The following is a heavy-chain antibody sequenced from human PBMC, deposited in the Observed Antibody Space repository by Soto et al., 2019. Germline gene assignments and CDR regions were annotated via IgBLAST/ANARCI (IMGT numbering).Heavy chain of an antibody. Sequence: PSETLSLTCTVSGGSISDLYWSWIRQPPGKGLEWIGYIYYSGSTNYNPSLKSRVTISVDTSKNQFSLNLRSMSPADTAVYYCARVGGLAARTFDYWGPGTLVTVSS. CDR1: GGSISDLY. CDR2: IYYSGST. V-gene: IGHV4-59*11. D-gene: IGHD6-6*01. J-gene: IGHJ4*02. CDR3: ARVGGLAARTFDY.